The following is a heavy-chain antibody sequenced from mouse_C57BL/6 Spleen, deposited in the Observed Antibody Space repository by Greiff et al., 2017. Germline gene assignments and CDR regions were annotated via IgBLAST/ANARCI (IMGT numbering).Heavy chain of an antibody. V-gene: IGHV5-17*01. Sequence: EVKLMESGGGLVKPGGSLKLSCAASGFTFSDYGMHWVRQAPEKGLEWVAYISSGSSTIYYADTVKGRFTISRDNAKNTLFLQMTSLRSEDTAMYYCARGDSNYPFAYWGQETLVTVSA. CDR2: ISSGSSTI. J-gene: IGHJ3*01. CDR3: ARGDSNYPFAY. CDR1: GFTFSDYG. D-gene: IGHD2-5*01.